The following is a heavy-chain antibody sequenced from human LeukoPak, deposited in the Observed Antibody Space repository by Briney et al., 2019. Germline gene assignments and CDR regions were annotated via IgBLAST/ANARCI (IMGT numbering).Heavy chain of an antibody. CDR3: AKEGMIGVKY. CDR1: GFTFVEYA. J-gene: IGHJ4*02. V-gene: IGHV3-9*01. D-gene: IGHD3-22*01. CDR2: ISWNSGSI. Sequence: QPGGSLRLSCAASGFTFVEYAMHWVRQAPGKGLEGVSGISWNSGSIGYADSVKGRFPISRDNAQNSLYLQMNSLRAEDTALYYCAKEGMIGVKYWGQGTLVTVSS.